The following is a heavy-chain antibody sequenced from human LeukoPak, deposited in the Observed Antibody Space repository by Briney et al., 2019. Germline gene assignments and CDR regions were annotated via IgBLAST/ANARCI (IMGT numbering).Heavy chain of an antibody. Sequence: GESLKISCKGSGYSFTSYWIGWVRQMPGKGLEWMGIIYPGDSDTRYSPSFQGQVTISADKSISTAYLQWSSLKASDTAMYYCARLRDFEPHYDILTGKPQPYYFDYWGQGTLVTVSS. J-gene: IGHJ4*02. CDR3: ARLRDFEPHYDILTGKPQPYYFDY. V-gene: IGHV5-51*01. D-gene: IGHD3-9*01. CDR1: GYSFTSYW. CDR2: IYPGDSDT.